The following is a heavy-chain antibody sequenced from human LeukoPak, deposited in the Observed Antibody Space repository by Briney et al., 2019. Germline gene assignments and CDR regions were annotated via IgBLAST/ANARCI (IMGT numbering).Heavy chain of an antibody. V-gene: IGHV3-53*01. J-gene: IGHJ3*02. D-gene: IGHD6-13*01. Sequence: GGSLRLSCAASGFTVSSNYMNWVRQAPGKGLEWVSVIYSGGSTYYADSVKGRFTISRDNSKNTLYLQMNSLRAEDTAVYYCARDSLYSSTWSPRVFDIWGQGTMVTVSS. CDR1: GFTVSSNY. CDR2: IYSGGST. CDR3: ARDSLYSSTWSPRVFDI.